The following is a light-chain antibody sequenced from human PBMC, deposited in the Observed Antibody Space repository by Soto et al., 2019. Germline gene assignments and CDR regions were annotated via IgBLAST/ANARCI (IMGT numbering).Light chain of an antibody. V-gene: IGLV2-23*01. Sequence: QFALTQPASVSGSPGQSITISCTGTSSDVGSYNLVSWYQQHPDKAPKLMIYEGSERPSGVSNRFSGSKSGNTASLTISGLQAEDEADYYCCSYAGSSTLVFGGGTKVTVL. J-gene: IGLJ2*01. CDR3: CSYAGSSTLV. CDR2: EGS. CDR1: SSDVGSYNL.